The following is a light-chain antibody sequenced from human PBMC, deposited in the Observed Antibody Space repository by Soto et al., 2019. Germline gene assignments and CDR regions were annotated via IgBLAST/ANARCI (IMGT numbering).Light chain of an antibody. V-gene: IGKV3-15*01. CDR3: QQYNNWPRWT. Sequence: IEMTQSPATLSVPPGDTATLSCRASQSVSSNVAWYQRRPGQAPRLLIYGASTRATGIPARFSGSGSGTHFTLTISSLQSEDFALYYCQQYNNWPRWTFGQGTKVEIK. CDR1: QSVSSN. CDR2: GAS. J-gene: IGKJ1*01.